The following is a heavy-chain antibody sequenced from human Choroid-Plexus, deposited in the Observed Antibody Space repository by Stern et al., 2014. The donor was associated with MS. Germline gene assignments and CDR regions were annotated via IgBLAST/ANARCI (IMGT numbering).Heavy chain of an antibody. CDR3: AKDRQYLTYFFDH. Sequence: VQLVESGGGVVQPGRPLRLSCVASGFTLGSCAMHWVRQAPGKGLEWVAGVSYDGSNTYYADSVKGRFTISRDNSQNTIYMQRSSLRPEDTAVYYCAKDRQYLTYFFDHWGQGSLVTVSS. D-gene: IGHD2/OR15-2a*01. CDR2: VSYDGSNT. CDR1: GFTLGSCA. V-gene: IGHV3-30*04. J-gene: IGHJ5*02.